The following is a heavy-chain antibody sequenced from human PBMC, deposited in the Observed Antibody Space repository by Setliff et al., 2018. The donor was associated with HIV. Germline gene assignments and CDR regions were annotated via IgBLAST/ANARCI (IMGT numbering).Heavy chain of an antibody. CDR2: IHYTGST. CDR1: GGSISGSNYV. V-gene: IGHV4-39*02. J-gene: IGHJ6*02. D-gene: IGHD6-6*01. CDR3: ARDRGSSSDYYYYGMDV. Sequence: SETLSLTCTVFGGSISGSNYVWGWIRQTPRKGLEWIGTIHYTGSTYYNPSLESRITISVDTSKNQFSLRLNSVSAADTAVYYCARDRGSSSDYYYYGMDVWGQGTTVTVSS.